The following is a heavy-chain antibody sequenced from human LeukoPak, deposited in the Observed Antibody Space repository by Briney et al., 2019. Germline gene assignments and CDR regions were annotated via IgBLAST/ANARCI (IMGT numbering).Heavy chain of an antibody. V-gene: IGHV4-39*01. CDR2: IYYSGST. D-gene: IGHD3-9*01. J-gene: IGHJ4*02. CDR3: ARHPSYYDILTGYLPQYYFDY. CDR1: GGSISSSSYY. Sequence: SETLSLTCTVSGGSISSSSYYWGWIRQPPGKGLEWIGSIYYSGSTDYNPSLKSRVTISVDTSKNQFSLKLSSVTAADRAVYYCARHPSYYDILTGYLPQYYFDYWGQGTLVTVSS.